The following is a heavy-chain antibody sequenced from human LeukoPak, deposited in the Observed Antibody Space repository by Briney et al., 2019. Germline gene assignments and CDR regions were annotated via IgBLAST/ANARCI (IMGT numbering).Heavy chain of an antibody. D-gene: IGHD3-10*01. CDR3: ARDRRITMVRGVIRGLDY. J-gene: IGHJ4*02. CDR1: GYTFTGYY. CDR2: INPNSGGT. Sequence: GASVTVSCKASGYTFTGYYMHWVRQAPGQGLEWMGWINPNSGGTNYAQKFQGRVTMTRDTSISTAYMELSRLRSDDTAVYYCARDRRITMVRGVIRGLDYWGQGTLVTVSS. V-gene: IGHV1-2*02.